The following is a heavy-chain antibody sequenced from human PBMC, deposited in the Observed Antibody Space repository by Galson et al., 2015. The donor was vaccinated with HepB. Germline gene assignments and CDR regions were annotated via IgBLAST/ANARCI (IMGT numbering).Heavy chain of an antibody. CDR3: ARVWYDFGSGYPPGGMDV. J-gene: IGHJ6*02. V-gene: IGHV1-18*04. CDR2: ISAYNGNT. D-gene: IGHD3-3*01. Sequence: SVKVSCKASGYTFTSYGISWVRQAPGQGLERMGWISAYNGNTNYAQKLQGRVTMTTDTSTSTAYMELRSLRSDDTAVYYCARVWYDFGSGYPPGGMDVWGQGTTATVSS. CDR1: GYTFTSYG.